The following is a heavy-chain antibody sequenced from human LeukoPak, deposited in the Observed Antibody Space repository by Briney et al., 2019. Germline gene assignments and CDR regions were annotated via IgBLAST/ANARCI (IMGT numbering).Heavy chain of an antibody. CDR1: GFILRSHA. CDR2: ISDNGGST. D-gene: IGHD6-19*01. Sequence: GGSLRLSCSASGFILRSHAMHWVRQAPGKGLEYVSRISDNGGSTYYADSVKGRFTISRDNSKNTLYLQMSSLRAVDTAVYYCVKDHEAGGSPFDRWGQGTLVTVSS. CDR3: VKDHEAGGSPFDR. J-gene: IGHJ4*02. V-gene: IGHV3-64D*06.